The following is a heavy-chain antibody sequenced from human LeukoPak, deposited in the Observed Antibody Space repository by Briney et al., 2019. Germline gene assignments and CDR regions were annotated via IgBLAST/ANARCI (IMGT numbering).Heavy chain of an antibody. CDR1: GGSFSGYY. V-gene: IGHV4-34*01. D-gene: IGHD2-2*02. CDR3: ARHYCSSTSCYTSWWFDP. J-gene: IGHJ5*02. CDR2: INHSGST. Sequence: SETLSLTCAVYGGSFSGYYWSWIRQPPGKGPEWIGEINHSGSTNYNPSLKSRVTISVDTSKNQFSLKLSSVTAADTAVYYCARHYCSSTSCYTSWWFDPWGQGTLVTVSS.